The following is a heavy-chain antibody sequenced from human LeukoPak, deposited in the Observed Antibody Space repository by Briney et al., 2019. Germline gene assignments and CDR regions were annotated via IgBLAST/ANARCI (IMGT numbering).Heavy chain of an antibody. J-gene: IGHJ4*02. Sequence: GGSLRLSCAASGFTFSNYVMRWVRQAQGKGPEHVSAISSNGGTTFYAKSVQGRFTISRDNSKNTLYLQMGSLRAEDMALYYCTRADNRGWDDYWGQGTLVTVSS. CDR3: TRADNRGWDDY. CDR1: GFTFSNYV. CDR2: ISSNGGTT. D-gene: IGHD6-19*01. V-gene: IGHV3-64*01.